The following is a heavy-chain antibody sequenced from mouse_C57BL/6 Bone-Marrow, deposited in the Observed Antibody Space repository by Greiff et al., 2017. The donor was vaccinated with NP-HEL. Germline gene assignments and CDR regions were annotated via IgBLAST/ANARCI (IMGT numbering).Heavy chain of an antibody. Sequence: VQLQQLGPGLVQPSQSLSITCTVSGFSLTSYGVHWVRQSPGKGLEWLGVIWSGGSTDYNAAFISRLSISKDNSKSQVFFKMNSLQADDTAIYYCARSGQLRLWFAYWGQGTLVTVSA. D-gene: IGHD3-2*02. V-gene: IGHV2-2*01. J-gene: IGHJ3*01. CDR2: IWSGGST. CDR3: ARSGQLRLWFAY. CDR1: GFSLTSYG.